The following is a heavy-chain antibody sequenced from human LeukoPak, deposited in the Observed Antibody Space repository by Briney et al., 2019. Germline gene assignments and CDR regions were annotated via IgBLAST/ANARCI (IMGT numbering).Heavy chain of an antibody. CDR1: GFTFSSYG. J-gene: IGHJ5*02. V-gene: IGHV3-30*03. Sequence: GGSLRLSCAASGFTFSSYGMHWVRQAPGKGLEWVAVISYDGSNKYYADSVKGRFTISRHNSKNTLYLQMNSLRAEDTAVYYCARGMDWFDPWGQGTLVTVSS. CDR2: ISYDGSNK. CDR3: ARGMDWFDP.